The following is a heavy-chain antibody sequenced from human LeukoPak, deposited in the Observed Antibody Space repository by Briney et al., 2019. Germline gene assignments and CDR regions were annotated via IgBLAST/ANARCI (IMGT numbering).Heavy chain of an antibody. CDR2: IYHSGTT. D-gene: IGHD6-19*01. Sequence: SETLSLTCAVSGGSISSDYWWSWVLQPPGKGLEWIGEIYHSGTTNYNPSLKSRVTISVDKSKNQFSLELSSVTAADTAVYYCATNSGWRFDYWGQGTLVTVSS. J-gene: IGHJ4*02. CDR3: ATNSGWRFDY. CDR1: GGSISSDYW. V-gene: IGHV4-4*02.